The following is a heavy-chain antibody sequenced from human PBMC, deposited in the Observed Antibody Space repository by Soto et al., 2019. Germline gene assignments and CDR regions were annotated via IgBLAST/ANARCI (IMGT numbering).Heavy chain of an antibody. CDR1: GFTFSSYA. CDR2: ISSRGGST. Sequence: GGSLRLSCAASGFTFSSYAMSWVRQAPGKGLEWVSAISSRGGSTYYADSVKGRFTISRDNSKNTLYLQMNSLRAEDTAVYYCAKDSVDSTYYYYGMDVWGQGTTVTVSS. CDR3: AKDSVDSTYYYYGMDV. V-gene: IGHV3-23*01. D-gene: IGHD3-22*01. J-gene: IGHJ6*02.